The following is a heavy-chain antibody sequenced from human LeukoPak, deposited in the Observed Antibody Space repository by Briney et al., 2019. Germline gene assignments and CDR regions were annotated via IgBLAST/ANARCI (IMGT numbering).Heavy chain of an antibody. Sequence: ASVKVSCKASGYTFTGYYMHWVRQAPGQGLEWMGWINPNSGGTNYAQKFQGRVTMTRDTSISTAYMELRSLRSDDTAVYYCARGYSSGWPYFDYWGQGTLVTVSS. CDR3: ARGYSSGWPYFDY. CDR1: GYTFTGYY. V-gene: IGHV1-2*02. CDR2: INPNSGGT. J-gene: IGHJ4*02. D-gene: IGHD6-19*01.